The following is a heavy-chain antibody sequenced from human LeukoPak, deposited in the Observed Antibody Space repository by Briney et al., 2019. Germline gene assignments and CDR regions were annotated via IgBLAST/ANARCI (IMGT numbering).Heavy chain of an antibody. CDR2: INHSGST. D-gene: IGHD6-19*01. CDR3: ASIAVAGRGY. CDR1: NGSFSGYY. V-gene: IGHV4-34*01. J-gene: IGHJ4*02. Sequence: KPSETLSLTCAVYNGSFSGYYCSWIRQPPGKGLEWIGEINHSGSTNYNPSLKSRVTISVDTSKNQFSLKLSSVTAADTAVYYCASIAVAGRGYWGQGTLVTVSS.